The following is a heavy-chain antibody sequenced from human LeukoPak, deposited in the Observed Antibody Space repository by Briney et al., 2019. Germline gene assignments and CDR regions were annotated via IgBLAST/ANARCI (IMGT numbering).Heavy chain of an antibody. V-gene: IGHV4-4*07. J-gene: IGHJ2*01. CDR3: ARVGGGGNARSWYFDL. CDR2: IYTSGST. Sequence: PSETLSLTCTVSGGSISSYYWSWIRQPAGKGLEWIGRIYTSGSTNYNPSLKSRVTMSVDTSKNQFSLKLSSVTAADTAVYYCARVGGGGNARSWYFDLWGRGTLVTVSS. CDR1: GGSISSYY. D-gene: IGHD4-23*01.